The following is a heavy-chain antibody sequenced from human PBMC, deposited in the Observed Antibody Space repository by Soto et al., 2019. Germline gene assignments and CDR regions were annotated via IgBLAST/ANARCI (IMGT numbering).Heavy chain of an antibody. V-gene: IGHV3-74*03. D-gene: IGHD1-26*01. J-gene: IGHJ4*02. CDR2: IDSDGNST. CDR1: GFTFSSYW. Sequence: EVQLVESGGGLVQPGGSLRLSCAASGFTFSSYWMHWVRQVPGKGLVWVSHIDSDGNSTTYADSVKGRFTISRDNAKNTVYLQMNSLRAEDTAVYYCVRDDVRVGIDYWGLGTLVTVSS. CDR3: VRDDVRVGIDY.